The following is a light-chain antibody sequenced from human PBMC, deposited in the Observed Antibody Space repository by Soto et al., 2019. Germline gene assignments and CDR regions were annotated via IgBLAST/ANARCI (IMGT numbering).Light chain of an antibody. CDR2: EVS. J-gene: IGLJ1*01. CDR3: SSSPRARTLYA. V-gene: IGLV2-14*01. Sequence: QSVLTLLVSVSGSHGQSSSISNTGTSSGFGGYKYVSWYQQNPGKAPKLIIYEVSSRPSGVSNRFSGSKSGNTASLTISGLQAEDEAEYYCSSSPRARTLYAFGTGNKFTVL. CDR1: SSGFGGYKY.